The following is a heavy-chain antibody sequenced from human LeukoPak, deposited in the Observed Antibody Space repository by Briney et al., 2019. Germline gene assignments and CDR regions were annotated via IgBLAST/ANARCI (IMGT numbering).Heavy chain of an antibody. D-gene: IGHD5-24*01. V-gene: IGHV1-69*13. Sequence: GAPVKVSCKASGGTFSSYAISWVRQAPGQGLEWMGGIIPIFGTANYAQKFQGRVTITADESTSTAYMELSSLRSEDTAVYYCARESATYVRFDPWGQGTLVTVSS. CDR3: ARESATYVRFDP. CDR2: IIPIFGTA. CDR1: GGTFSSYA. J-gene: IGHJ5*02.